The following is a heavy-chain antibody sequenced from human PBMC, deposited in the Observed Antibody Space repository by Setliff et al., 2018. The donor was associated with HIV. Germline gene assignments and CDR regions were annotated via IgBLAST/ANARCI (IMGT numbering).Heavy chain of an antibody. D-gene: IGHD6-19*01. V-gene: IGHV1-69*13. CDR1: GGTFSSYA. Sequence: SVKVSCKTSGGTFSSYAISWVRQAPGQGLEWMGGIIPIFGTANYAQKFHGRVTITADESTSTAYMELSSLRSEDTAVYYCASVVRSSGWYLKDGDAFDIWGQGTMVTVSS. CDR2: IIPIFGTA. J-gene: IGHJ3*02. CDR3: ASVVRSSGWYLKDGDAFDI.